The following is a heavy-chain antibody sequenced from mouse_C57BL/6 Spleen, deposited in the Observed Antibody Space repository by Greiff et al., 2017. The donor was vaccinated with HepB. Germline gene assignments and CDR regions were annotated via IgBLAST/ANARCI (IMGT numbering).Heavy chain of an antibody. CDR3: ARKNDYEYFDY. CDR1: GYAFSSSW. J-gene: IGHJ2*01. D-gene: IGHD2-4*01. CDR2: IYPGDGDT. Sequence: VQLQQSGPELVKPGASVKISCKASGYAFSSSWMNWVKQRPGKGLEWIGRIYPGDGDTNYNGKFKGKATLTADKSSSTAYMQLSSLTSEDSAVYYCARKNDYEYFDYWGQGTTLTVSS. V-gene: IGHV1-82*01.